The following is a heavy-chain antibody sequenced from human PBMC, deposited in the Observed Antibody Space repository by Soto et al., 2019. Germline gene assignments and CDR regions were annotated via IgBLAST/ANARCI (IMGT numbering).Heavy chain of an antibody. Sequence: QVQLVESGGGVVQPGRSLRLSCAASGFTFSSYAMHWVRQAPGKGLEWVAVISYDGSNKYYADSVKGRFTISRANSKNTLYLQMNSLRAEDTAVYYCARVFRRYSKYSVGVEYYYGMDVWGQGTTVTVSS. CDR3: ARVFRRYSKYSVGVEYYYGMDV. CDR2: ISYDGSNK. CDR1: GFTFSSYA. J-gene: IGHJ6*02. V-gene: IGHV3-30-3*01. D-gene: IGHD4-4*01.